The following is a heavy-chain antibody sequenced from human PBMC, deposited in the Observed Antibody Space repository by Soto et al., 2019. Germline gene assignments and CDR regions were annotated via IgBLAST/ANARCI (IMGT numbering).Heavy chain of an antibody. Sequence: LRLSCAASGFSFRSYYLNWVRQAPGRGLEWVSSISPSSSFLSYADSVKGRFTISRDNAKSSVHLQMNSLRAEDTAVYFCARVGTDYGSGSPYYSDYWGQGTLVPSPQ. D-gene: IGHD3-10*01. V-gene: IGHV3-21*06. CDR3: ARVGTDYGSGSPYYSDY. CDR2: ISPSSSFL. CDR1: GFSFRSYY. J-gene: IGHJ4*02.